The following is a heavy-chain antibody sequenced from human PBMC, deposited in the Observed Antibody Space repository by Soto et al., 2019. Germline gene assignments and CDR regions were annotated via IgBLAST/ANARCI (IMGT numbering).Heavy chain of an antibody. CDR2: ISGSGGST. J-gene: IGHJ4*02. D-gene: IGHD2-21*01. Sequence: GGSLRLACAASGFTFSSDAMSWVRQAPGKGRGWVSAISGSGGSTYYADSVKGRFTISRDNSKNTLYLQMNSLRAEDTAVYYCAKGRGGCGPGFDYWGQGTLDTVSS. V-gene: IGHV3-23*01. CDR1: GFTFSSDA. CDR3: AKGRGGCGPGFDY.